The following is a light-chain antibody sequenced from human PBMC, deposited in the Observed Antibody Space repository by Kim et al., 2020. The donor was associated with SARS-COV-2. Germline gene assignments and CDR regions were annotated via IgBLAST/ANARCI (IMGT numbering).Light chain of an antibody. V-gene: IGKV3-20*01. CDR3: HQYGGSST. CDR2: GAS. J-gene: IGKJ1*01. Sequence: DIVLMQSPGTLSLSPGERATLSCRASQSVSSSYLAWYQQKPGQAPRLLISGASSRATGIPDRFSGSGSGTDFTLTISRLEPEDFAVYYCHQYGGSSTFGQGTKVDIK. CDR1: QSVSSSY.